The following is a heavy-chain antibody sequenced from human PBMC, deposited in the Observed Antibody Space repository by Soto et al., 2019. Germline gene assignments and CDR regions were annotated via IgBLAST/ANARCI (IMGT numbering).Heavy chain of an antibody. CDR2: IYTSGST. V-gene: IGHV4-4*07. D-gene: IGHD2-2*01. J-gene: IGHJ5*02. Sequence: QVQLQESGPGLVKPSETLSLACTVSGVSISSYYWSWIRQPAGKGLEWIGRIYTSGSTNYNPSLKSRVTMSVDTSKNQFSLKLSSVTAADTAVYYCARDPAVSDIVVLPAAIQGGWFDPWGPGTLVTVSS. CDR1: GVSISSYY. CDR3: ARDPAVSDIVVLPAAIQGGWFDP.